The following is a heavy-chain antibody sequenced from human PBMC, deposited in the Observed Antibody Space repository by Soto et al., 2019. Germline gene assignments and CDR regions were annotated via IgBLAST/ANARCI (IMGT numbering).Heavy chain of an antibody. J-gene: IGHJ4*02. Sequence: QPGGSLRLSCAASGFTFSSYEMNWVRQAPGKGLEWVSYISSSGSTIYYADSVKGRFTISRDNSKNTLYLQMSSLRAEDTAVYYCVKGYEYSYGRYFDYWGQGTLVTVSS. CDR3: VKGYEYSYGRYFDY. CDR1: GFTFSSYE. CDR2: ISSSGSTI. D-gene: IGHD5-18*01. V-gene: IGHV3-48*03.